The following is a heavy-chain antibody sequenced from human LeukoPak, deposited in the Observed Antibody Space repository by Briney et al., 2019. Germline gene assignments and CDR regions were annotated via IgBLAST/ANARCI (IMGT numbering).Heavy chain of an antibody. D-gene: IGHD1-26*01. CDR1: GFSFSSHA. CDR3: AKMSGYRATYPPDY. J-gene: IGHJ4*02. Sequence: PGESLRLSCSASGFSFSSHAMTWVRQAPGKGLEWVSALSGSGDFKYYADSVKGRFTISRDNSKNTLYLQMNSLRAEDTAVYYCAKMSGYRATYPPDYWGQGALVTVSS. CDR2: LSGSGDFK. V-gene: IGHV3-23*01.